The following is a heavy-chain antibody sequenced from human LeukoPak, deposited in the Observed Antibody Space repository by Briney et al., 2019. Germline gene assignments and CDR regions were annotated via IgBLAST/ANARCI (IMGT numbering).Heavy chain of an antibody. Sequence: PGRSLRLSCAASRSTFNTYGMSWVRQAPGKGLEWVSGINWNGGSTGYADSVKGRFTISRDNAKNSLYLQMNSLRAEDTALYHCARGRDSSGWYGDFDYWGQGTLVTVSS. CDR3: ARGRDSSGWYGDFDY. V-gene: IGHV3-20*01. D-gene: IGHD6-19*01. CDR2: INWNGGST. J-gene: IGHJ4*02. CDR1: RSTFNTYG.